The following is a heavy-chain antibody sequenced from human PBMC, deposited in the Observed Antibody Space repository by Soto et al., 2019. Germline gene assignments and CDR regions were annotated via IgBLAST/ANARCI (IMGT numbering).Heavy chain of an antibody. Sequence: GGALRLSCAASGFTFSSYWMHWFRQAPGKWLVWVSGINSDGSSTSYADSVKGRFTISRDNAKNTLYLQMNSLRAEDTAVYYCARAVVLMVYAPAGYWGQGTLVTVSS. CDR3: ARAVVLMVYAPAGY. J-gene: IGHJ4*02. V-gene: IGHV3-74*01. CDR2: INSDGSST. CDR1: GFTFSSYW. D-gene: IGHD2-8*01.